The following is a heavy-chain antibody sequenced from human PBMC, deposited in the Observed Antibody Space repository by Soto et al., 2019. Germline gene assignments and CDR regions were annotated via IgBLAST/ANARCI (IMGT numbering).Heavy chain of an antibody. CDR2: IIPIFGSA. CDR1: GGTFSNYA. CDR3: AKDGGKDGYFGNWFDP. Sequence: QVQLVQSGAEVKKPGSSVKVSCRASGGTFSNYAITWVRQAPGQGLEWLGRIIPIFGSANYAQKFQGRVTITAVKSTTTAYMDLSSLRSDDTAVYYCAKDGGKDGYFGNWFDPWGQVTLVTVSS. J-gene: IGHJ5*02. D-gene: IGHD5-12*01. V-gene: IGHV1-69*14.